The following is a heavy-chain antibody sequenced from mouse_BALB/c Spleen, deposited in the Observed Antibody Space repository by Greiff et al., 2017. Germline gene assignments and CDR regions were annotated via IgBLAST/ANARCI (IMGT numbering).Heavy chain of an antibody. Sequence: EVKLMESGGGLVKPGGSLKLSCAASGFTFSSYTMSWVRQTPEKRLEWVATISSGGGNTYYPDSVKGRFTISRDNAKNNLYLQMSSLRSEDTALYYCASLYYYGTPAWFAYWGQGTLVTVSA. CDR3: ASLYYYGTPAWFAY. J-gene: IGHJ3*01. V-gene: IGHV5-9*03. CDR2: ISSGGGNT. CDR1: GFTFSSYT. D-gene: IGHD1-1*01.